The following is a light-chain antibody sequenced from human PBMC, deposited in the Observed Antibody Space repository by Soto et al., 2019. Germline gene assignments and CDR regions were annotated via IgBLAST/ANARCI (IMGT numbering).Light chain of an antibody. CDR3: QQYYTIPIT. CDR1: QTVLFNSNSKNY. Sequence: DIVLTQSPDSLAVSLGERATINCKSSQTVLFNSNSKNYLAWYQQKPGQPPKLLIYWASARESGVPDRFSGSRSDTNFTFTIQHLQAEDVAFYYCQQYYTIPITFGGGTKVAIK. CDR2: WAS. V-gene: IGKV4-1*01. J-gene: IGKJ4*01.